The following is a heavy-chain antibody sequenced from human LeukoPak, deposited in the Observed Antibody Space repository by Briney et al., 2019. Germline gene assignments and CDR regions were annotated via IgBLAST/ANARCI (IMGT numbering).Heavy chain of an antibody. CDR2: IKQDGSEK. J-gene: IGHJ4*02. Sequence: GGSLRLSCATSGFTFMNYAMSWVRQAPGKGLEWVANIKQDGSEKCYVDSVKGRFTISRDNAKNSLYLQMNSLRAEDTAVYYCARDYYGSGSYPLGYWGQGTLVTVSS. D-gene: IGHD3-10*01. CDR3: ARDYYGSGSYPLGY. V-gene: IGHV3-7*01. CDR1: GFTFMNYA.